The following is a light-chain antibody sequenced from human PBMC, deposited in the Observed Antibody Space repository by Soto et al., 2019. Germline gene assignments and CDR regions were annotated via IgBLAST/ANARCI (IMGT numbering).Light chain of an antibody. J-gene: IGKJ1*01. CDR1: QRLRNNY. V-gene: IGKV3-20*01. Sequence: EIVLTQSPDTLSLSPGERATLSCRASQRLRNNYLTWYQQKPGQAPRLLVYDASSRATGIPDRFSASGSGTDFTLTISRLEPEDVAVYYCQQYDGSPRTFGQGTKVEIK. CDR3: QQYDGSPRT. CDR2: DAS.